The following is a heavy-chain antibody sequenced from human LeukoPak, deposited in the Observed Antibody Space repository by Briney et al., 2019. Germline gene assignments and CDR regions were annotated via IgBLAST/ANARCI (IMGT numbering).Heavy chain of an antibody. CDR1: GGSITDYY. J-gene: IGHJ5*02. D-gene: IGHD1-26*01. Sequence: SETLSLTCTVSGGSITDYYWSWIRQPAGKGLVWIGHIYKSGSTDYNPSLKSRVTMSMDTSKSQFSLNLRSVTAADTAVYYCARDDRVSGTFLRWFDPWGQGTLVTVSS. CDR3: ARDDRVSGTFLRWFDP. V-gene: IGHV4-4*07. CDR2: IYKSGST.